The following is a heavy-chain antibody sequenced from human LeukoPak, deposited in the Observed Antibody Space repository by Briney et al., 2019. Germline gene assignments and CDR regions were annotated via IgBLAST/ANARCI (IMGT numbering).Heavy chain of an antibody. V-gene: IGHV3-30*02. D-gene: IGHD1-1*01. CDR2: IRYDGSNK. J-gene: IGHJ4*02. CDR1: GFTFSNYW. CDR3: AKGPVLYNWNGEQFDY. Sequence: GGSLRLSCAASGFTFSNYWMRWVRQAPGKGLEWVAFIRYDGSNKYYADSVKGRFTISRDNSKNTLYLQMNSLRAEDTAVYYCAKGPVLYNWNGEQFDYWGQGTLVTVSS.